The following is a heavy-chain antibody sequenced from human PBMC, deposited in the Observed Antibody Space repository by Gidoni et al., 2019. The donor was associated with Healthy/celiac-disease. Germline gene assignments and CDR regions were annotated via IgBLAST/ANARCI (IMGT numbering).Heavy chain of an antibody. CDR1: GFPFSNAW. CDR2: IKSKTDGGTT. J-gene: IGHJ4*02. Sequence: EVQLVESGGGLVKPGGSLRLSCAASGFPFSNAWMSWVRQAPGKGLEWVGRIKSKTDGGTTDYAAPVKGRFTISRDDSKNTLYLQMNSLKTEDTAVYYCTTGGVYNWKIPPLDYWGQGTLVTVSS. CDR3: TTGGVYNWKIPPLDY. V-gene: IGHV3-15*01. D-gene: IGHD1-20*01.